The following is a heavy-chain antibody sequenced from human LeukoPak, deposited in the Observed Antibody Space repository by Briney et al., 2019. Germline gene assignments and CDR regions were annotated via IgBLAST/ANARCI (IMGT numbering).Heavy chain of an antibody. Sequence: ASLKVSCKASGYTFTGYYLHWVRQAPGQGLEWMGRINPNSGAARCAQMFQGRVILTRDTSLSTVYMELSRLGSDDTAIYYCARDAFTVGATGENWFDPWGQGTLVTVSS. CDR2: INPNSGAA. J-gene: IGHJ5*02. D-gene: IGHD1-26*01. V-gene: IGHV1-2*06. CDR3: ARDAFTVGATGENWFDP. CDR1: GYTFTGYY.